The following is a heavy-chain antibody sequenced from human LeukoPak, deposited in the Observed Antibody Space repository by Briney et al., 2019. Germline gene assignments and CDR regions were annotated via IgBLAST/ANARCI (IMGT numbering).Heavy chain of an antibody. J-gene: IGHJ6*02. CDR3: ARGKYYDSSGPYYYYGMDV. Sequence: SVKVSCKASGGTFSSYAISWVRQAPGQGLEWMGGIIPIFGTANYAQKFQGRVTITADESTSTAYMELSSLRSEDTAVYYCARGKYYDSSGPYYYYGMDVWGRGTTVTVSS. V-gene: IGHV1-69*13. CDR2: IIPIFGTA. D-gene: IGHD3-22*01. CDR1: GGTFSSYA.